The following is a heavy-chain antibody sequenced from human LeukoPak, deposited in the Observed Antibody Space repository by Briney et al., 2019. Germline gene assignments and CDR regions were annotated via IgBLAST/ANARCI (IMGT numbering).Heavy chain of an antibody. CDR2: ISSSGSTI. V-gene: IGHV3-11*01. CDR1: GFTFSDYY. Sequence: GGSLRLSCAASGFTFSDYYMSWIRQAPGKGLEWVSYISSSGSTIYYADSVKGRFTISRDSAKNSLYLQMNSLRAEDTAVYFCAKRGVVIRVILVGFHKEAYYFDSWGQGALVTVSS. D-gene: IGHD3-22*01. J-gene: IGHJ4*02. CDR3: AKRGVVIRVILVGFHKEAYYFDS.